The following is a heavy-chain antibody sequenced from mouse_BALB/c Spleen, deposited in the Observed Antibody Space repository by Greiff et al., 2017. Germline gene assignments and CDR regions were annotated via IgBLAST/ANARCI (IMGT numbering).Heavy chain of an antibody. CDR3: ARSMITLYFDY. Sequence: VQLQQSGAELMKPGASVKISCKATGYTFSSYWIEWVKQRPGHGLEWIGEILPGSGSTNYNEKFKGKATFTADTSSNTAYMQLSSLTSEDSAVYYCARSMITLYFDYWGQGTTLTVSS. V-gene: IGHV1-9*01. J-gene: IGHJ2*01. CDR2: ILPGSGST. D-gene: IGHD2-4*01. CDR1: GYTFSSYW.